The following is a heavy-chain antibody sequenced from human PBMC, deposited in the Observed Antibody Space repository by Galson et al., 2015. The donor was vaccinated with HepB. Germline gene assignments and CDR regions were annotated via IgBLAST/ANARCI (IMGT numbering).Heavy chain of an antibody. Sequence: SVKVSCKASGYTFPGYNIHWVRQAPGQGLEWIGLMNPNTGGTDYAQKFQGRVTMTRDTSISTAYMEVSRLTSADTAVYYCAREVVAAHNWFNPWGQGTLVTVPS. J-gene: IGHJ5*02. D-gene: IGHD2-15*01. CDR3: AREVVAAHNWFNP. V-gene: IGHV1-2*06. CDR2: MNPNTGGT. CDR1: GYTFPGYN.